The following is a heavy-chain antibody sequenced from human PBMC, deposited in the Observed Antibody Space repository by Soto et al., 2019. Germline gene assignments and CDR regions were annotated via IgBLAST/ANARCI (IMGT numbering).Heavy chain of an antibody. V-gene: IGHV1-69*13. CDR2: IIPIFGTA. D-gene: IGHD5-18*01. J-gene: IGHJ4*02. CDR3: ARTLHRAMVLFDY. CDR1: GGTFSSYA. Sequence: GASVKVSCKASGGTFSSYAISWVRQAPGQGLEWMGGIIPIFGTANYAQEFQGRVTITADESTSTAYMELSSLRSEDTAVYYCARTLHRAMVLFDYWGQGTLVTVSS.